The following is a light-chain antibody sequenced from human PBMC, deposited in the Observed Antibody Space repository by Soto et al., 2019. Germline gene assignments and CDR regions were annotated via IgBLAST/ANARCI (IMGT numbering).Light chain of an antibody. CDR1: QSVSSSY. CDR3: QQYGSSLFS. J-gene: IGKJ3*01. Sequence: EIVLTQSPGTLSLSQGERATLSCRASQSVSSSYLAWYQQKPGQAPRLLIYAASSRATGIPDRFSGSGSGTDFTLTISRLEPEDFAVYYCQQYGSSLFSFGPGTKVDI. V-gene: IGKV3-20*01. CDR2: AAS.